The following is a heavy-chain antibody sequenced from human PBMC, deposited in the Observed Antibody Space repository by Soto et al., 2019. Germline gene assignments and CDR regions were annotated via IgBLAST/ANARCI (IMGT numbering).Heavy chain of an antibody. CDR3: ARVGYRYGLYYFDD. CDR1: GGSISSYY. Sequence: SETLSLTCTVSGGSISSYYWSWIRQPPGKGLEWIGYIYYSGSTNNNPSLKSRVTISVDTSKNQFSLKLSSVTAADTAVYYCARVGYRYGLYYFDDWGQGTQVTVSS. CDR2: IYYSGST. V-gene: IGHV4-59*01. J-gene: IGHJ4*02. D-gene: IGHD5-18*01.